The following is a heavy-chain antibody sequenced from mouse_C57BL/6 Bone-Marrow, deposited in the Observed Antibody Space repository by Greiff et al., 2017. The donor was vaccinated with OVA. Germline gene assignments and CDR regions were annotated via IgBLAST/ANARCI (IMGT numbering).Heavy chain of an antibody. CDR1: GFTFSSYG. J-gene: IGHJ4*01. D-gene: IGHD1-1*01. V-gene: IGHV5-6*01. CDR2: ISSGGSYT. Sequence: EVKLVESGGDLVKPGGSLKLSCAASGFTFSSYGMSWVRQTPDKRLEWVATISSGGSYTYYPDSVKGRFTISRDNAKNTLYLQMSSLKSEDTAMYYCARHITTVVAPYYAMDYWGQGTSVTVSS. CDR3: ARHITTVVAPYYAMDY.